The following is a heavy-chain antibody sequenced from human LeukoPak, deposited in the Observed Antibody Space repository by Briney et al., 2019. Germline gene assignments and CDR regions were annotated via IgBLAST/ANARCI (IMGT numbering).Heavy chain of an antibody. D-gene: IGHD2-2*01. Sequence: GGSLRLSCAASGFTFSSYGMHWVRQAPGKGLEWVAVISYDGSKILYADSVKGRFTISRDNAKRSLYLQMNSLRAEDTALYYCARGMKEGVVPAAPTLLYYYYYYMDVWGKGTTVTVSS. V-gene: IGHV3-30*03. J-gene: IGHJ6*03. CDR3: ARGMKEGVVPAAPTLLYYYYYYMDV. CDR1: GFTFSSYG. CDR2: ISYDGSKI.